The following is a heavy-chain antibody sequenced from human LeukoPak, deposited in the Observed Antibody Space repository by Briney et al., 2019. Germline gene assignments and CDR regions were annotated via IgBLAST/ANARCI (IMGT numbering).Heavy chain of an antibody. CDR3: ASRPSDPSYYGVFDF. CDR1: GFVFNTFW. V-gene: IGHV3-7*01. J-gene: IGHJ4*01. Sequence: GGSLRLSCAGSGFVFNTFWMTWVRQAPGKGPEWVANINQDGSKMYYVDSVKGRFTISRDNAKNTLFLQMSSLRAEDTAVYYCASRPSDPSYYGVFDFWGHGALVIVSS. CDR2: INQDGSKM. D-gene: IGHD3-10*01.